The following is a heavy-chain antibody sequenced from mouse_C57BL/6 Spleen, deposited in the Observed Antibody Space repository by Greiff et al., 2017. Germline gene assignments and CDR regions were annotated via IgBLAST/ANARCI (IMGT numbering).Heavy chain of an antibody. CDR2: IYPRSGNT. V-gene: IGHV1-81*01. D-gene: IGHD1-1*01. J-gene: IGHJ2*01. CDR1: GYTFTSYG. CDR3: ARRATTVVATEYYFDY. Sequence: QVQLQQSGAELARPGASVKLSCKASGYTFTSYGISWVKQRTGQGLEWIGEIYPRSGNTYYNEKFKGKATLTADKSSSTAYMELRSLTSEDSAVYFCARRATTVVATEYYFDYWGQGTTLTVSS.